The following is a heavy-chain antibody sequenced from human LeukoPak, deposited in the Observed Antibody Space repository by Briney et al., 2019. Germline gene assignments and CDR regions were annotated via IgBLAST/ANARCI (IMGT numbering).Heavy chain of an antibody. D-gene: IGHD2-2*01. CDR2: VNAVGST. CDR3: ARRVPAASGGGFDY. J-gene: IGHJ4*02. V-gene: IGHV4-4*08. CDR1: GGSLSGYF. Sequence: SETLSLTCAVSGGSLSGYFWNWIRQPPGKGLEWIGYVNAVGSTKYNPSLSSRLTITVDKSKNQFSLKLNTVTAADSAVYFCARRVPAASGGGFDYWGQGTLVAVSS.